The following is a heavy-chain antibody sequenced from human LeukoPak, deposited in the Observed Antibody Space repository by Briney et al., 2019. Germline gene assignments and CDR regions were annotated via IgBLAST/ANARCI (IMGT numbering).Heavy chain of an antibody. CDR3: AKEIDTSGYSPFDY. CDR1: GFTFSHYG. V-gene: IGHV3-30*02. D-gene: IGHD3-22*01. Sequence: PGGSLRLSCAASGFTFSHYGMLWVRQAPGKGLEWVAFIRYDGSNKYYVDAVRGRFTISRDNSKDTLYLQMNSLRAEGTAVYYCAKEIDTSGYSPFDYWGQGTLVTVSS. CDR2: IRYDGSNK. J-gene: IGHJ4*02.